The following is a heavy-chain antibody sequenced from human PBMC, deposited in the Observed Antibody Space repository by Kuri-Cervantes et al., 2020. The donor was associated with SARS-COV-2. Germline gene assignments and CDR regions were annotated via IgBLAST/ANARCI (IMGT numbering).Heavy chain of an antibody. CDR2: INHSGST. J-gene: IGHJ4*03. V-gene: IGHV4-34*01. D-gene: IGHD4-17*01. Sequence: GSLRLSCAVYGGSFSGYYWSWIRQPPGKGLEWIGEINHSGSTNYNPSIKSRVTISVDTSKNQLSQKLSSVTAADTAVYYCARDYGDYWGQGTMVTVSS. CDR1: GGSFSGYY. CDR3: ARDYGDY.